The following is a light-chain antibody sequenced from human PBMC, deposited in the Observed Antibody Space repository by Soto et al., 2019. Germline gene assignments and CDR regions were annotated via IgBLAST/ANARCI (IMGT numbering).Light chain of an antibody. CDR3: SSYTSGSHYV. Sequence: SLLAQRAPLSGCSGQTITISCPGNSSDVGGYKFVSWYQQHPGKAPKFIIYDVSIRPSGVSNRFSGSKSGNTASLTISGRQAEAEADYYCSSYTSGSHYVFGTGTKVTVL. CDR2: DVS. CDR1: SSDVGGYKF. J-gene: IGLJ1*01. V-gene: IGLV2-14*01.